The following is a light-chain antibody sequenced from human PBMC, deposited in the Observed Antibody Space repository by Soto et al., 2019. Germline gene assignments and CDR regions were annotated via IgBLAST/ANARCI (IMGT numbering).Light chain of an antibody. V-gene: IGKV1-27*01. J-gene: IGKJ4*01. Sequence: DIQMTQSPSSLSASVGDRVTITCRASQAISNYLAWYQQKPGKVPTLLIPAASTLQSGLPSRFSGSGSGTDFTLTISSLQPEDVATYYCQKFNAVPTFGGGPKVEI. CDR1: QAISNY. CDR2: AAS. CDR3: QKFNAVPT.